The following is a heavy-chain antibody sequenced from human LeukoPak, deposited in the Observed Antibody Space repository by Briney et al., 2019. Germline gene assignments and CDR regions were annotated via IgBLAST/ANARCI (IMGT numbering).Heavy chain of an antibody. V-gene: IGHV3-33*01. CDR2: IWYDGSNK. CDR1: GFTFSSYG. D-gene: IGHD5-24*01. Sequence: GRSLRLSCAASGFTFSSYGMHWVRQAPGKGLEWVAVIWYDGSNKYYADSVKGRFTISRDNSKNTLYLQMNSLRAEDTAVYYCARDTLPGEMATTLDYWAREPWSPSPQ. J-gene: IGHJ4*02. CDR3: ARDTLPGEMATTLDY.